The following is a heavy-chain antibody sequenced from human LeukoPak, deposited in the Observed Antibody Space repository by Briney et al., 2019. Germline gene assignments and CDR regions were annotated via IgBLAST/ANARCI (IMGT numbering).Heavy chain of an antibody. J-gene: IGHJ4*02. Sequence: GGSLRLSCATSGFTFSNYEMSWVRQTPGKGPEWVSYISSSGSSTYYADSVKGRFTISRDNAKSSLCLQMDSLRAGDTAVYYCAREDGSQLDYWGRGTLVTVSS. CDR1: GFTFSNYE. V-gene: IGHV3-48*03. CDR3: AREDGSQLDY. D-gene: IGHD1-26*01. CDR2: ISSSGSST.